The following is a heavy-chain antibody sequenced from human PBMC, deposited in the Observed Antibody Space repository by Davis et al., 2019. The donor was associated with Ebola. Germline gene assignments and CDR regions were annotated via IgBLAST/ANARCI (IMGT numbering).Heavy chain of an antibody. D-gene: IGHD6-13*01. Sequence: MPSETLSLTCTVSGGSINNYYWNWIRQPPGKGPEWIGYIFYSGSTNHNPSLRSRVTISVDTSKNQFSLKLRSVTAADTAVYYCARHVVGRVAGGSIDYWGQGTLVTVSS. CDR1: GGSINNYY. CDR2: IFYSGST. J-gene: IGHJ4*02. CDR3: ARHVVGRVAGGSIDY. V-gene: IGHV4-59*08.